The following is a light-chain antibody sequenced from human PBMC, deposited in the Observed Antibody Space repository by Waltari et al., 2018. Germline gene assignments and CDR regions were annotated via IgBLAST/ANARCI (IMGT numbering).Light chain of an antibody. Sequence: DIVLTQSPATLSLSPGESATLPCRASQSVNNYLAWYQQKPGQAPRLLIYDASNRATGIPARFSGSGSGTDFTLTISSLEPEDFAVYYCQQRSNWPPITFGQGTRLDIK. CDR3: QQRSNWPPIT. V-gene: IGKV3-11*01. CDR2: DAS. CDR1: QSVNNY. J-gene: IGKJ5*01.